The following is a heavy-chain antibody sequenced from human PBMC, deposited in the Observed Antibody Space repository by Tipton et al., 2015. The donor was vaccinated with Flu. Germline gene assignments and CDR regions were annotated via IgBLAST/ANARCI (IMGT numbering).Heavy chain of an antibody. CDR3: ARARITIFGVVIPPDY. J-gene: IGHJ4*02. CDR2: ISSSGSTI. V-gene: IGHV3-48*03. Sequence: QLVQSGGGLVQPGGSLRLSCAASGFTFSSYEMNWVRQAPGKGLEWVSYISSSGSTIYYADSVKGRFTISRDNAKNSLYLQMNSLRAEDTAVYYCARARITIFGVVIPPDYWGQGTLVTVSS. D-gene: IGHD3-3*01. CDR1: GFTFSSYE.